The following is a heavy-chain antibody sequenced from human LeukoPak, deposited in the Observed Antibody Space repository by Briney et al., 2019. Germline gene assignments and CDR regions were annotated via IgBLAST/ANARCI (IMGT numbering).Heavy chain of an antibody. Sequence: SETLSLTCTVSGGSISSYYWSWIRQPPGKGLEWIGYIYYSGSTNYNPSLKSRVTISIDTSKNQFSLNLSSVTAADTAVYYCARGAYCSSINCYGFDYWGQGTQVTASS. V-gene: IGHV4-59*12. CDR3: ARGAYCSSINCYGFDY. CDR1: GGSISSYY. CDR2: IYYSGST. D-gene: IGHD2-2*01. J-gene: IGHJ4*02.